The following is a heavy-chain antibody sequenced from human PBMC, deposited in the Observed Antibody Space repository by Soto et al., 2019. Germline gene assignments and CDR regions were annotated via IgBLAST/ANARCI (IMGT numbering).Heavy chain of an antibody. CDR2: IYYSGST. CDR3: ARQHSSQYCSGGSCRSNWFDP. Sequence: QVQLQESGPGLVKPSQTLSLTCTVSGGSISSGGYYWSWIRQHPGKGLEWIGYIYYSGSTYYNPSLKSRVTISVDTSKNQFSLKLSSVTAADTAVYYCARQHSSQYCSGGSCRSNWFDPWGQGTLVTVSS. D-gene: IGHD2-15*01. V-gene: IGHV4-31*03. CDR1: GGSISSGGYY. J-gene: IGHJ5*02.